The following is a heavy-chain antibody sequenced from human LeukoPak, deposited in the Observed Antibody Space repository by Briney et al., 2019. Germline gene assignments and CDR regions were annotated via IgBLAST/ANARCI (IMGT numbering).Heavy chain of an antibody. CDR3: AMTYYDFWSGYYSLAFDI. CDR2: IIPIFGTA. Sequence: SVKVSCKASGGTFSSYAISWVRQAPGQGLEWMGEIIPIFGTANYAQKFQGRVTITTDESTSTAYMELSSLRSEDTAVYYCAMTYYDFWSGYYSLAFDIWGQGTMVTVSS. J-gene: IGHJ3*02. CDR1: GGTFSSYA. D-gene: IGHD3-3*01. V-gene: IGHV1-69*05.